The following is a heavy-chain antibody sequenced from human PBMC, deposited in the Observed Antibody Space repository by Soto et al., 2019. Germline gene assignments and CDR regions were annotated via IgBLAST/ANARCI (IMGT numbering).Heavy chain of an antibody. J-gene: IGHJ5*02. CDR2: IANDGSNK. V-gene: IGHV3-30-3*01. CDR1: GFIFSSNA. Sequence: QVQLVESGGGVVQPGRSLRLSCAASGFIFSSNAMHWVRQAPGKGLEWVAVIANDGSNKYYADSVKGRFTISGDNSKNTLYVQMNSLSAEDTAGYYCTRADPTVTLSVFDPWGQGTLVTVSS. CDR3: TRADPTVTLSVFDP. D-gene: IGHD4-17*01.